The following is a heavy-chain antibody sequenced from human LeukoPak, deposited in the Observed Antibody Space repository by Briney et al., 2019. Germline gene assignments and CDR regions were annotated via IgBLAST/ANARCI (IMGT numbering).Heavy chain of an antibody. J-gene: IGHJ3*02. V-gene: IGHV3-21*01. CDR3: AREPIVVVPAAMLGGDAFDI. CDR1: GFTFSSYS. D-gene: IGHD2-2*01. Sequence: GGSLRLSCAASGFTFSSYSMNWVRQAPGKGLEWVASISSSSSYIYYADSVKGRFTISRDNAKNSLYLQMNSLRAEDTAVYYCAREPIVVVPAAMLGGDAFDIWGQGTMVTVSS. CDR2: ISSSSSYI.